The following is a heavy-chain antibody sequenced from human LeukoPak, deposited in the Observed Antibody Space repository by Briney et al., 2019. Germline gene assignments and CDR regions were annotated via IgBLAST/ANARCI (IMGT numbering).Heavy chain of an antibody. D-gene: IGHD1-26*01. CDR3: ARENSGSYREFDY. CDR1: GGSFSSYY. CDR2: IYTSGST. V-gene: IGHV4-4*07. J-gene: IGHJ4*02. Sequence: SETLSLTCTVSGGSFSSYYWSWIRQAAGKGLEWIGRIYTSGSTNYNASLKSRVSMSVDTSKNQFSLKLSSVTAADTAVFYCARENSGSYREFDYWGQGTLVTVSS.